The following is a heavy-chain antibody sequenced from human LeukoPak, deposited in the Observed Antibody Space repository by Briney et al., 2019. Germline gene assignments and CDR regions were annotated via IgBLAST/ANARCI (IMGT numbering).Heavy chain of an antibody. J-gene: IGHJ1*01. V-gene: IGHV4-59*08. CDR2: IYYSGST. CDR3: AQGGVVPAASFQH. CDR1: GRSISSYY. D-gene: IGHD2-2*01. Sequence: SETLSLTCTVSGRSISSYYWSWIRQPPGKGLEWIGYIYYSGSTNYNPSLKSRVTISVDTSKNQFSLKLSSVTAADTAVYYCAQGGVVPAASFQHWGQGTLVTVSS.